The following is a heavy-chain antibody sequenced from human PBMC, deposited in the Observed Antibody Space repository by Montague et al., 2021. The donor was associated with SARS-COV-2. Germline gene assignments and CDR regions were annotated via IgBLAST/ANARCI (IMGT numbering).Heavy chain of an antibody. CDR2: ISSSSTSI. CDR1: GFTFNSYS. Sequence: SLRLSCAASGFTFNSYSMNWVRQAPGKGLGWVSSISSSSTSIYYADSVKGRFTIPRDNAKNSLYLQMNSLRAEDTAVYYCYSSYDFGYWGQGTLVTVSS. V-gene: IGHV3-21*01. CDR3: YSSYDFGY. J-gene: IGHJ4*02. D-gene: IGHD5-12*01.